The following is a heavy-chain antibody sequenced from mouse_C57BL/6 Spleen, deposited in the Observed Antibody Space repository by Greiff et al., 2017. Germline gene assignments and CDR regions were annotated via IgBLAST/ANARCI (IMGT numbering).Heavy chain of an antibody. V-gene: IGHV1-50*01. D-gene: IGHD2-1*01. CDR3: ARQGGNWAY. Sequence: QVQLQQPGAELVKPGASVKLSCKASGYTFTSYWMQWVKQRPGQGLEWIGEIDPSDSYTNYNQKFKGKATLTVDTSSSTAYMQLSSLTSEDSAVYYCARQGGNWAYWGQGTLVTVSA. CDR1: GYTFTSYW. CDR2: IDPSDSYT. J-gene: IGHJ3*01.